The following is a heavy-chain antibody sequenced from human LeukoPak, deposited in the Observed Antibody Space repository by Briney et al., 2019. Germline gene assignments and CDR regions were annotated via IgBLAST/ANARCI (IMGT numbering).Heavy chain of an antibody. D-gene: IGHD1-26*01. J-gene: IGHJ4*02. Sequence: PGGSLRLSCAASGFTFEDYGMSWVRQAPGKGLEWVSGINGNGGRTGYADSVKGRFTVSRDNAKRSLYLQMNSLRADDTAVYYCAREFDGSASGAGYWGQGTLVTVSS. V-gene: IGHV3-20*04. CDR3: AREFDGSASGAGY. CDR1: GFTFEDYG. CDR2: INGNGGRT.